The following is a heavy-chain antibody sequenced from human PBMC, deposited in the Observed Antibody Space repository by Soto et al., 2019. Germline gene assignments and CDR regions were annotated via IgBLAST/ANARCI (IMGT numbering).Heavy chain of an antibody. CDR2: IWYDGSNK. Sequence: QVQVVESGGGVVQPGRSLRLSCAASGFTFSSYGMHWVRQAPGKGLEWVAVIWYDGSNKYYADSVKGRFTISRDNSKNTLYVQMNSLRAEDTAVYYCARDLISGLRGFDPWGQGTLVTVSS. V-gene: IGHV3-33*01. D-gene: IGHD1-26*01. CDR3: ARDLISGLRGFDP. CDR1: GFTFSSYG. J-gene: IGHJ5*02.